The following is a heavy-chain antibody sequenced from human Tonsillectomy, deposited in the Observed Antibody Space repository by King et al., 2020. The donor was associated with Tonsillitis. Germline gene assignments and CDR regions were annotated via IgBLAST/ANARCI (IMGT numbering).Heavy chain of an antibody. D-gene: IGHD6-19*01. CDR3: AREKGYSSGWYVGFDY. J-gene: IGHJ4*02. CDR2: MNPNSGNT. CDR1: GYTFTSFD. V-gene: IGHV1-8*01. Sequence: QLVQSGAEVKKPGASVKVSCKASGYTFTSFDIHWVRQATGQGLEWMGWMNPNSGNTGYAQKFQGRVTITADESTSTADMELSSLRSEDTAVYYCAREKGYSSGWYVGFDYWGQGTLVTVSS.